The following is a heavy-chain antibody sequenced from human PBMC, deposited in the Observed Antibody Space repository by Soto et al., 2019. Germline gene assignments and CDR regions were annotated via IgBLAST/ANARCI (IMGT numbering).Heavy chain of an antibody. CDR1: GGTFSSYA. Sequence: SVKVSCKASGGTFSSYAISWVRQAPGQGLEWMGGIIPIFGTANYAQKFQGRVTITADESTSTAYMELSSLRFEDTAVDYCEIDKSRGTVVTFYYYNGMDVWGQGTTFTVSS. V-gene: IGHV1-69*13. D-gene: IGHD2-15*01. J-gene: IGHJ6*02. CDR3: EIDKSRGTVVTFYYYNGMDV. CDR2: IIPIFGTA.